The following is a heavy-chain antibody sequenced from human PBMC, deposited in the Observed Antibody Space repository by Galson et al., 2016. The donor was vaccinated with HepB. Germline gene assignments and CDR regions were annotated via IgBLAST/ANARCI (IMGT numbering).Heavy chain of an antibody. J-gene: IGHJ4*02. Sequence: SLRLSCAVSAGTFKNYAMNWVRQAPGKGLEWVAAISGSGGRTSYEDSVRGRFTISRDNSKNPLFLRMNSVGVEDTAVYFCAKSGFFGELDKWGQGTGVVVSS. V-gene: IGHV3-23*01. CDR3: AKSGFFGELDK. D-gene: IGHD3-10*01. CDR2: ISGSGGRT. CDR1: AGTFKNYA.